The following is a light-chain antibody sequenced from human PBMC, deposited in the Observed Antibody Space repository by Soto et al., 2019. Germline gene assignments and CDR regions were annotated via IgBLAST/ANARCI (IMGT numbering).Light chain of an antibody. V-gene: IGKV4-1*01. CDR2: WAS. CDR3: QQYHSDPIT. Sequence: DFVMTQSPDSLAVSLGERATINCRSSQSVLSNSDNENYLAWFQQKPGQPPKLLFYWASTRESGVPDRFSGSGSATDFTLTISSLQAEDVAVYYCQQYHSDPITFGQGTRLEIK. CDR1: QSVLSNSDNENY. J-gene: IGKJ5*01.